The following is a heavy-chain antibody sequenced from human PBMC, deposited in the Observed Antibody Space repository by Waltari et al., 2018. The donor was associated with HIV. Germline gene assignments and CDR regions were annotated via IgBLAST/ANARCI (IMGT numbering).Heavy chain of an antibody. CDR1: VSALAEER. CDR2: ISWNSGIT. J-gene: IGHJ5*01. Sequence: EVQLVESGGGLVQPGRSLRLSCAASVSALAEERRQWVRQSPGKGLEWVSGISWNSGITDYGDSVKGRFTISRDNAKNSLYLQMNSLTVEDTAFYYCAKGGSHLTIFEAWFDSWGQGTLVTVS. CDR3: AKGGSHLTIFEAWFDS. D-gene: IGHD3-3*01. V-gene: IGHV3-9*01.